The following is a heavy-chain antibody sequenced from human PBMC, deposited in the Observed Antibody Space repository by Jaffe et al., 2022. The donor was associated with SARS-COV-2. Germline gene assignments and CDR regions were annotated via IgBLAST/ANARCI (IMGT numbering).Heavy chain of an antibody. D-gene: IGHD2-15*01. CDR1: GYTFTSYG. CDR3: ARENPPHCSGGSCYGGWFDP. J-gene: IGHJ5*02. CDR2: ISAYNGNT. V-gene: IGHV1-18*01. Sequence: QVQLVQSGAEVKKPGASVKVSCKASGYTFTSYGISWVRQAPGQGLEWMGWISAYNGNTNYAQKLQGRVTMTTDTSTSTAYMELRSLRSDDTAVYYCARENPPHCSGGSCYGGWFDPWGQGTLVTVSS.